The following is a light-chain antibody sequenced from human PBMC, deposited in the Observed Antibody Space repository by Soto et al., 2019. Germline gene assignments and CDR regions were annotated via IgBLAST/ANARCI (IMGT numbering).Light chain of an antibody. V-gene: IGKV1-33*01. Sequence: DIQMTQSPSSLSASVGDRVTITCQASQDISNHLNWYQQKPGEAPKLLIYAASNLETGVPSRFSGSGSGTDFTFTISSLQPEDIAIYCCQQYGGLPYIFGQGTNLEIK. CDR2: AAS. CDR1: QDISNH. J-gene: IGKJ2*01. CDR3: QQYGGLPYI.